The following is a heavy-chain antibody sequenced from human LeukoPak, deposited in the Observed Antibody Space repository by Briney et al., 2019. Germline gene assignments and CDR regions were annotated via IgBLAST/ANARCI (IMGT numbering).Heavy chain of an antibody. D-gene: IGHD3-22*01. V-gene: IGHV3-23*01. Sequence: PGGSLRLSCAASGFTFSSYAMSWVRQAPGKGLEWVSAISGSGGSTYYADSVKGRFTISRDNSKNTLYLQMNSLRAEDTAVYYCARARLHISYYYDSSGYYPFDYWGQGTLVTVSS. CDR2: ISGSGGST. CDR3: ARARLHISYYYDSSGYYPFDY. J-gene: IGHJ4*02. CDR1: GFTFSSYA.